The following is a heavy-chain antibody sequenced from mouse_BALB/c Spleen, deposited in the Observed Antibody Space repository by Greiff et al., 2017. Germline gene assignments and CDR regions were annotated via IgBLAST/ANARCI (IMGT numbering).Heavy chain of an antibody. Sequence: EVQRVESGGGLVKPGGSLKLSCAASGFTFSDYYMYWVRQTPEKRLEWVATISDGGSYTYYPDSVKGRFTISRDNAKNNLYLQMSSLKSEDTAMYYCARGYRYDAFAYWGQGTLVTVSA. CDR3: ARGYRYDAFAY. V-gene: IGHV5-4*02. CDR2: ISDGGSYT. D-gene: IGHD2-14*01. CDR1: GFTFSDYY. J-gene: IGHJ3*01.